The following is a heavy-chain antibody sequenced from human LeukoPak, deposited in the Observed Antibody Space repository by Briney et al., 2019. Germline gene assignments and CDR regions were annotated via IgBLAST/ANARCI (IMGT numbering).Heavy chain of an antibody. CDR3: ARGWGYFDY. J-gene: IGHJ4*02. CDR2: IFYTGTT. CDR1: GGSISNYY. Sequence: SETLSLTCTVSGGSISNYYWSWIRQPPGKGLEWIGYIFYTGTTNCNFSLESRLTISVDTSKNQFSLRLTSVTAADTAVYYCARGWGYFDYWGQGTLVTVSS. V-gene: IGHV4-59*01. D-gene: IGHD6-19*01.